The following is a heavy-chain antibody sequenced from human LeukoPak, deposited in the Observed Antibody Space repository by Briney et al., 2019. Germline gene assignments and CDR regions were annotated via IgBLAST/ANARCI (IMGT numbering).Heavy chain of an antibody. CDR2: IKQDGSEK. CDR3: ARDLEVFDAFDI. Sequence: GGSLRLSCAASGFTFSSYAMSWVRQAPGKGLEWVANIKQDGSEKYYVDSVKGRFTISRDNAKNSLYLQMNSLRAEDTAVYYCARDLEVFDAFDIWGQGTMVTVSS. CDR1: GFTFSSYA. J-gene: IGHJ3*02. V-gene: IGHV3-7*01.